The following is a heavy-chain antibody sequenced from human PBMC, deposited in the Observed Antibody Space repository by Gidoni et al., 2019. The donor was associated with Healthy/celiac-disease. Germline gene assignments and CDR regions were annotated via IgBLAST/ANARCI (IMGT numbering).Heavy chain of an antibody. J-gene: IGHJ4*02. Sequence: VQLVESGGGVVQPGRSLRLSCAASGFTFSSYAMHWVRQAPGKGLEWVAVISYDGSNKYYADSVKGRFTISRDNSKNTLYLQMNSLRAEDTAVYYCARDARSGGYSGYQYYFDYWGQGTLVTVSS. V-gene: IGHV3-30-3*01. CDR2: ISYDGSNK. D-gene: IGHD5-12*01. CDR1: GFTFSSYA. CDR3: ARDARSGGYSGYQYYFDY.